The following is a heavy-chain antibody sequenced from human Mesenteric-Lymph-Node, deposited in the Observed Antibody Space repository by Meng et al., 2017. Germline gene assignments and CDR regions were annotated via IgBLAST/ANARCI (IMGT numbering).Heavy chain of an antibody. CDR1: GFSFSNYW. V-gene: IGHV3-74*01. J-gene: IGHJ4*02. CDR3: ADITAGF. D-gene: IGHD3-10*01. CDR2: INTDGSNT. Sequence: EVQLVGPGGGVVQPGGSLRLSCAASGFSFSNYWMHWVRQAPGKGLVWVSFINTDGSNTAYADSVKGRFTISRDNAKNTLYLQMNSLRVEDTAIYYCADITAGFWGQGTLVTVSS.